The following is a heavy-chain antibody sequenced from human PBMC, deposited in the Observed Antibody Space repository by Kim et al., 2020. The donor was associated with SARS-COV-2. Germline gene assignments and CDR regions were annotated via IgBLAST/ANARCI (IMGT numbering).Heavy chain of an antibody. CDR3: ARGRFGSGWDY. J-gene: IGHJ4*02. V-gene: IGHV4-39*07. CDR2: T. Sequence: TYYNPSLQSRVTISVDTSKNQFSLKLSSVTAADTAVYYCARGRFGSGWDYWGQGTLVTVSS. D-gene: IGHD6-19*01.